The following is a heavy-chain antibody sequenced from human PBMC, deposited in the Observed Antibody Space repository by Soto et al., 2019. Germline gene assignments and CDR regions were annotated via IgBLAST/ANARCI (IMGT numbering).Heavy chain of an antibody. CDR3: AKDKPGTTSFDY. V-gene: IGHV3-23*01. CDR1: GFAISSNA. CDR2: ISDRGDTT. Sequence: GGSLRLSCAASGFAISSNAMYWVRQAPGKGLEWVSGISDRGDTTHYADSVKGRFTISRDTSKNTLYLQLNTLRADDTAVYYCAKDKPGTTSFDYWGQGTLVTVSS. D-gene: IGHD1-1*01. J-gene: IGHJ4*02.